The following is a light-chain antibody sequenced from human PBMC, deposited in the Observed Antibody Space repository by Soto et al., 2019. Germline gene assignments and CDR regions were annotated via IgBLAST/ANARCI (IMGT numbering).Light chain of an antibody. CDR3: QQYNNWPRT. J-gene: IGKJ1*01. CDR1: QSVSNW. V-gene: IGKV3-15*01. Sequence: MTQSPSSLSASVGDRVTITCRASQSVSNWLAWYQQKPGLAPRLLIYGASTRATGIPARFSGSGSGTEFTLTISSLQSEDFAVYYCQQYNNWPRTFGQGTKVDIK. CDR2: GAS.